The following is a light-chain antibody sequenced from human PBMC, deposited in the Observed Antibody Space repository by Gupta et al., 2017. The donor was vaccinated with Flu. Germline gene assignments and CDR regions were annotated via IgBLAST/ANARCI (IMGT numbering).Light chain of an antibody. CDR3: QQENSSSRT. V-gene: IGKV1-5*03. J-gene: IGKJ1*01. Sequence: DIQMTQSPSTLSASVGDRVTITCRASQSISSWLAWYQQKPGKAPKLLIYKASSLESGVPSRFSGSGSGTEFTLTISSLQPDDFANYYCQQENSSSRTFGQGTKVEIK. CDR2: KAS. CDR1: QSISSW.